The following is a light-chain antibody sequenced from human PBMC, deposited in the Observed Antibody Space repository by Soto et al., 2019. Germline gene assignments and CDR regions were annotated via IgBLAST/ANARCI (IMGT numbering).Light chain of an antibody. J-gene: IGKJ1*01. CDR3: QQYGSSGT. Sequence: DSVMTLTPLSLPVTPGAPASIACRYSQSLFDSDDGTTYLDWYLQKPGQSPQLLIYGASSRATGIPDRFSGSGSGTDFTLTISRLEPEDFAVYYCQQYGSSGTFGQGTKVDIK. CDR1: QSLFDSDDGTTY. V-gene: IGKV2-40*01. CDR2: GAS.